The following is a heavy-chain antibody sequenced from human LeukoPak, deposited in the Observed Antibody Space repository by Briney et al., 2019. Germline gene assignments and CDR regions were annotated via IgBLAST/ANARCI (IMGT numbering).Heavy chain of an antibody. D-gene: IGHD1-26*01. CDR3: ARARIVGATSSFDY. J-gene: IGHJ4*02. V-gene: IGHV4-59*07. Sequence: SDTLSLTCTVSGDPNSSYYGSWIRHPPGKGLEGFVHIYYSGSTNYNPSLKSRVTISVDTSKNQFSMKLSSVTAADTAVYYCARARIVGATSSFDYWGQGTLVTVSS. CDR2: IYYSGST. CDR1: GDPNSSYY.